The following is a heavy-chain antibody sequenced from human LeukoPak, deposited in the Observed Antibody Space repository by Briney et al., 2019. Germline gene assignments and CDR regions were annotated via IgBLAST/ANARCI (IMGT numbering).Heavy chain of an antibody. J-gene: IGHJ6*03. Sequence: SVKVSCKASGFTFTSSAVQWVRQARGQRPEWIGWIVVGSGNTNYAQKFQERVTITRDMSTSTAYMELSSLRSEDTAVYYCAAGGVEMATIFRYYYYYMDVWGKGTTVTVSS. V-gene: IGHV1-58*01. D-gene: IGHD5-24*01. CDR2: IVVGSGNT. CDR3: AAGGVEMATIFRYYYYYMDV. CDR1: GFTFTSSA.